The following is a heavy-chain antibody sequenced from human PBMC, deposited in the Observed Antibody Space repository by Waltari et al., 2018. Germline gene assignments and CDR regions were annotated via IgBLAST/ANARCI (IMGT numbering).Heavy chain of an antibody. Sequence: QVQLVQSGAELKKPGASVKLSCKASGYTFTSYSIQWGRQAHGQGLEWMGVLNSGGDTTIYKQKFQGRVTMTRDTSTSTVYMELSSLGSEDTAVYYCARLGITMTPDYWGQGTLVTGSS. CDR1: GYTFTSYS. CDR3: ARLGITMTPDY. J-gene: IGHJ4*02. CDR2: LNSGGDTT. V-gene: IGHV1-46*01.